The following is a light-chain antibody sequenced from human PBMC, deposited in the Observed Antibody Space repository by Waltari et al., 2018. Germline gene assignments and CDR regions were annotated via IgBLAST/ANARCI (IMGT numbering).Light chain of an antibody. CDR1: TGTVPSGHY. V-gene: IGLV7-46*01. CDR3: LLLYSGARWV. Sequence: QAVVTQEPSLTVSPGGPVTLTCGSSTGTVPSGHYPYWFQQKPGQAPRTLIYDTSNKHSWTPARFSGSLLGGKAALTLSGAQPEDEADYYCLLLYSGARWVFGGGTKLTVL. CDR2: DTS. J-gene: IGLJ3*02.